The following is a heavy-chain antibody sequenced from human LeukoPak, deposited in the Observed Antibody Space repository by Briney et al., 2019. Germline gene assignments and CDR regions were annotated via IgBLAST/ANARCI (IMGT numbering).Heavy chain of an antibody. J-gene: IGHJ3*01. V-gene: IGHV4-4*07. CDR1: GGSVRSYF. CDR3: ARVGGASSTLTTFNV. Sequence: PSETLSLTCTVSGGSVRSYFWTWIRQPAGRGLEWVGLIYTSVRTNYNPPLKSQVTISADESKNQFSLMLNYVTAADTAVYYCARVGGASSTLTTFNVWGQGTVVTVSS. D-gene: IGHD4-11*01. CDR2: IYTSVRT.